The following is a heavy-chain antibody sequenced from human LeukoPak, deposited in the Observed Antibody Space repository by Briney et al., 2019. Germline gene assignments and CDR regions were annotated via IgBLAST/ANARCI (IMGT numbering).Heavy chain of an antibody. D-gene: IGHD1-26*01. CDR1: GFTFSSSA. CDR2: ITAGGFST. J-gene: IGHJ4*02. V-gene: IGHV3-23*01. CDR3: AKDWGAHYFDN. Sequence: GGSLRLSCAASGFTFSSSAMSWVRQVPGKGLEWVSAITAGGFSTYYADSVKGRFTISRDNSNDTLCLHINILRAEDTAIYYCAKDWGAHYFDNWGQGIMVTVSS.